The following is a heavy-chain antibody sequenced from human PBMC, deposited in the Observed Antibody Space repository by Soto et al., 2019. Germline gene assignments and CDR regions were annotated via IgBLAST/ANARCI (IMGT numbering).Heavy chain of an antibody. D-gene: IGHD5-18*01. V-gene: IGHV4-59*01. J-gene: IGHJ6*03. CDR1: GGSISSYY. CDR2: IYYSGST. Sequence: QVQLQESGPGLVKPSETLSLTCTVSGGSISSYYWSWIRQPPGKGLEWIGYIYYSGSTNYNPSLKSRVTISVDTSKNQFSLKLSSVTAADTAVYYCARRYSENDYYYYSMDVWGKGTTVTVSS. CDR3: ARRYSENDYYYYSMDV.